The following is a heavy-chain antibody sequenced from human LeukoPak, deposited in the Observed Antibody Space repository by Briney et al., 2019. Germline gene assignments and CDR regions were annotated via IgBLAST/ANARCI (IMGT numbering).Heavy chain of an antibody. D-gene: IGHD1-26*01. CDR1: GYSFTAYY. CDR2: MNPNNGNT. V-gene: IGHV1-2*02. Sequence: ASVKVSCKASGYSFTAYYIHWVRHAPGQGLELMGWMNPNNGNTNYAQRFKGRVTMTRDTSISTAYMELSSLRSDDTAVYYCARDSGTFYFDYWGQGTLVTVSS. J-gene: IGHJ4*02. CDR3: ARDSGTFYFDY.